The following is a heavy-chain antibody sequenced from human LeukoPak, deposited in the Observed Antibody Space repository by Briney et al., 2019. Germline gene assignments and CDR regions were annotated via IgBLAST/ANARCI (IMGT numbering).Heavy chain of an antibody. CDR2: IIPIFGTA. D-gene: IGHD2-2*01. V-gene: IGHV1-69*13. Sequence: SVKVSCKASGGTFSSYAISWVRQAPGQGLEWMGGIIPIFGTANYAQKFQDRVTITADESTSTAYMELSSLRSEDTAVYYCARGGDKVVPAAQIDYWGQGTLVTVSS. J-gene: IGHJ4*02. CDR1: GGTFSSYA. CDR3: ARGGDKVVPAAQIDY.